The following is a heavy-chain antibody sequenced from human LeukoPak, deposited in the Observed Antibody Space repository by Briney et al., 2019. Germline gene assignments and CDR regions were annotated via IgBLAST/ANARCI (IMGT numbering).Heavy chain of an antibody. J-gene: IGHJ2*01. Sequence: SETLSLTCTVSSGSISSYDWSWIRQPAGKGLDWIGRIYTSGSPNYNPSLKSRVTMSVDTSKNQFSLKLSSVTAADTAVYYCARLTSSWYQDWYFDLWGRGTLVTVSS. CDR1: SGSISSYD. V-gene: IGHV4-4*07. D-gene: IGHD6-13*01. CDR2: IYTSGSP. CDR3: ARLTSSWYQDWYFDL.